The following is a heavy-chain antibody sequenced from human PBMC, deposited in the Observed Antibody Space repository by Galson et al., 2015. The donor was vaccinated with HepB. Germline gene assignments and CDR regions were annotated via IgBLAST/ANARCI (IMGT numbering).Heavy chain of an antibody. CDR1: GFTFSSYA. CDR3: ARAVLSGANY. CDR2: ISGSGGTT. V-gene: IGHV3-23*01. Sequence: SLRLSCAASGFTFSSYALNWVRQAPGKGLEWVSGISGSGGTTYSADSVKGRFTISRDDSKNTLYLQMNSLRGEDTAVYYCARAVLSGANYWGQGTLVTVSS. J-gene: IGHJ4*02. D-gene: IGHD4-17*01.